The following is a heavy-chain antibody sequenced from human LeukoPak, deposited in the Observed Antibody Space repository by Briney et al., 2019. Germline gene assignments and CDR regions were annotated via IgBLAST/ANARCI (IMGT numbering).Heavy chain of an antibody. J-gene: IGHJ6*02. CDR3: ARHQRYYDFWSGYSNRYGMDV. Sequence: GASLQICCQGSGYIFTSYWIGCVRPLPGNGLEWMGIIYPGDSDTRYSPSFQGQVTISADKSISTAYLQWSSLKASDTAMYYGARHQRYYDFWSGYSNRYGMDVWGQGTTVTVSS. D-gene: IGHD3-3*01. CDR1: GYIFTSYW. CDR2: IYPGDSDT. V-gene: IGHV5-51*01.